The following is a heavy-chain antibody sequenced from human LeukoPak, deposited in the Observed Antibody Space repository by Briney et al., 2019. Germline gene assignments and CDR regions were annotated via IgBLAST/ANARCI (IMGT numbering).Heavy chain of an antibody. CDR3: TRAVPPYCGGDCYSASDY. D-gene: IGHD2-21*02. J-gene: IGHJ4*02. Sequence: PGGSLRLSCAASGXTFRNAWMTWVRQAPGKGLEWVGRLKSKTDGGTTDYAAPVKGRFTISRDDSKNTLYLQMNTLKTEDTAVYYCTRAVPPYCGGDCYSASDYWGQGTLVTVSS. V-gene: IGHV3-15*01. CDR2: LKSKTDGGTT. CDR1: GXTFRNAW.